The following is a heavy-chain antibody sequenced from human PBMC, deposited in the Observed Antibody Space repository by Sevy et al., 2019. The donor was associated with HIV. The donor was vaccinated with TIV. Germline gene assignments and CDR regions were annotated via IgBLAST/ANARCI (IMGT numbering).Heavy chain of an antibody. CDR1: GIAFSTYA. CDR2: ISASGYST. D-gene: IGHD3-22*01. CDR3: AKDFSDVYYDDSSATVDY. Sequence: GGSLRLSCAASGIAFSTYAMFWVRQAPGKGLEWVSSISASGYSTYYADSVKGRFTLSRDNSRNTLDLQMNSLRADDTAVYYCAKDFSDVYYDDSSATVDYWGQGTLVTVSS. J-gene: IGHJ4*02. V-gene: IGHV3-23*01.